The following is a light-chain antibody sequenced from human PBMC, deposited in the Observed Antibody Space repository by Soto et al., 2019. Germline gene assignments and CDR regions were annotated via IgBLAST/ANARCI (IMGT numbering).Light chain of an antibody. CDR3: QSYDRSLSVV. Sequence: QSVLTQPPSVSGAPGQRVTISCIGSSSNIGAGYDVHWYHQLPGTAPKLLIYGSTNRPSGVPDRFSGSKSGTSASLVITGIQAEDEAAYYCQSYDRSLSVVFGGGTKLTVL. CDR1: SSNIGAGYD. CDR2: GST. V-gene: IGLV1-40*01. J-gene: IGLJ2*01.